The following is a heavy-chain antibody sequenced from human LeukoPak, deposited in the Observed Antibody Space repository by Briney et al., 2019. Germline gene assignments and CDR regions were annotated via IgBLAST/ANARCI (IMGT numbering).Heavy chain of an antibody. J-gene: IGHJ4*02. Sequence: GGSLRLSCAASGFTFSSYWMHWVRQAPGKGLVWVSRINSDGSSTSYADSVKGRFTISRDNAKNSLYLQMNSLRAEDTAVYYCARDSRGSSWYSDYFDYWGQGTLVTVSS. V-gene: IGHV3-74*01. CDR1: GFTFSSYW. D-gene: IGHD6-13*01. CDR2: INSDGSST. CDR3: ARDSRGSSWYSDYFDY.